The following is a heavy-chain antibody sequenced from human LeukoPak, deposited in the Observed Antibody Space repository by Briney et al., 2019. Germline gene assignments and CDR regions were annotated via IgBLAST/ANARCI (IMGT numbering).Heavy chain of an antibody. Sequence: GRSLRLSCAASGFTFSSYAMHWVRQAPGKGLEWVAVISYDGSNKYYADSVKGRFTISRDNSKNTLHLQMNSLRAEDTAVYYCARGANYYDSSGYSYNFDYWGQGTLVTVSS. CDR2: ISYDGSNK. CDR3: ARGANYYDSSGYSYNFDY. D-gene: IGHD3-22*01. CDR1: GFTFSSYA. J-gene: IGHJ4*02. V-gene: IGHV3-30*04.